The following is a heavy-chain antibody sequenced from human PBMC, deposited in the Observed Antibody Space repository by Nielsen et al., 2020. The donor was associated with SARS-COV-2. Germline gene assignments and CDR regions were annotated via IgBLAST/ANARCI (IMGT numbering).Heavy chain of an antibody. CDR3: ARGRNENDYMDV. V-gene: IGHV4-34*01. CDR1: GESFSGYY. Sequence: SETLSLTCAVSGESFSGYYQWSWIRQPPGKGLEWIGEISHSGTTNYNPSLKSRVTMSLDSSKNQFSLKLRSVTAADTAVYYCARGRNENDYMDVWGSGTTVTMSS. J-gene: IGHJ6*03. CDR2: ISHSGTT. D-gene: IGHD1-14*01.